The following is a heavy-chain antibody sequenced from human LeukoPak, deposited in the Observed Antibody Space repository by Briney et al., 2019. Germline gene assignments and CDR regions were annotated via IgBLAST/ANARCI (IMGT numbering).Heavy chain of an antibody. CDR1: GGSISSSSYY. J-gene: IGHJ4*02. V-gene: IGHV4-39*07. D-gene: IGHD3-3*01. Sequence: PSETLSLTCTVSGGSISSSSYYWSWIRQPPGKGLEWIGEINHSGSTDYNPSLKSRVTISVDTSKNQFSLKLSSVTAADTAVYYCARAHYDFWSGYYSQIDYWGQGTLVTVSS. CDR2: INHSGST. CDR3: ARAHYDFWSGYYSQIDY.